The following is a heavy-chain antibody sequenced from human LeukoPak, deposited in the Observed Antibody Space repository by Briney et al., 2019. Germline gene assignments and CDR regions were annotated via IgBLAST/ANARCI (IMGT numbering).Heavy chain of an antibody. V-gene: IGHV3-21*01. CDR1: GFTFRSYS. CDR3: TRATYCGGDCYDAFDL. J-gene: IGHJ3*01. CDR2: ISSSSTYI. D-gene: IGHD2-21*02. Sequence: GGSLRLSCRASGFTFRSYSLHWVRQAPGKGLEWVSSISSSSTYIYYADAVKGRFTISRDNAKNSLYLQMNSLRAEDTAVYYCTRATYCGGDCYDAFDLWGQGTMVTVSS.